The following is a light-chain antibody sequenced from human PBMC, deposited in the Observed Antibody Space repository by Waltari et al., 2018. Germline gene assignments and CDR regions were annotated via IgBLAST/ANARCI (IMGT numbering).Light chain of an antibody. CDR3: CSYVGPNTFWV. Sequence: QSALTQPRPVSGSPGQSVTISCTGTSSDVGGYTYVSWYQQDPGKAPKLMIYDINKRPAGVPDRFSGSKSGSTASLTISGVQAEDEADYYCCSYVGPNTFWVFGGGTKLTVL. CDR1: SSDVGGYTY. V-gene: IGLV2-11*01. CDR2: DIN. J-gene: IGLJ3*02.